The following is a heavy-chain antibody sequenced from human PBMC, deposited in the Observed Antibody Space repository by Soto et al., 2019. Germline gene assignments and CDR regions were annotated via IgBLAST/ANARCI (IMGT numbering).Heavy chain of an antibody. D-gene: IGHD2-21*02. CDR2: ISSSSENI. CDR3: ARLPKGSVVTG. V-gene: IGHV3-48*02. CDR1: GFSFRDHS. Sequence: GGSLRLSCVGSGFSFRDHSMNWVRQPPGKGLQWISYISSSSENIYYADSVKGRFTVSRDNAKNTLFLQMNSLRDDDSAIYYCARLPKGSVVTGWGQGSLVTVS. J-gene: IGHJ4*01.